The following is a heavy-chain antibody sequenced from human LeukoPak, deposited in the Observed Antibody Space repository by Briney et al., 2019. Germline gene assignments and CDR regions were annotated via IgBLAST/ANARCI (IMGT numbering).Heavy chain of an antibody. J-gene: IGHJ3*02. CDR2: IYYSGST. D-gene: IGHD2-21*01. Sequence: SETLSLTCTVSGDSITSYYWSWIRQPPGKGLEWIGYIYYSGSTYYNPSLKSRVTISVDRSKNQFSLKLSSVTAADTAVYYCASFTLWRLDMWGQGTMVTVSS. CDR1: GDSITSYY. V-gene: IGHV4-59*12. CDR3: ASFTLWRLDM.